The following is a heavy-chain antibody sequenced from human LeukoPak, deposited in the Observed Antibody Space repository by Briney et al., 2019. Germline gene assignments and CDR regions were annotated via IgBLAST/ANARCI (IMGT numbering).Heavy chain of an antibody. D-gene: IGHD5-18*01. V-gene: IGHV1-69*05. CDR3: ATEWIQPGTSPMPDAFDI. J-gene: IGHJ3*02. CDR2: IIPIFGTA. Sequence: SVKVSCKASGGTFSSYAISWVRQAPGQGLEWVGGIIPIFGTANYAQKFQGRVTITTDESTSTDYMELSSLRSEDTAVYYCATEWIQPGTSPMPDAFDIWGQGTMVTVSS. CDR1: GGTFSSYA.